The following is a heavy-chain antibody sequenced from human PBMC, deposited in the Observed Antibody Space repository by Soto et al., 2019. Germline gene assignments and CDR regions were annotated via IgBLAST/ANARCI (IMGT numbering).Heavy chain of an antibody. Sequence: ASVKVSFTSFGDTFTSYYMHWLRQAPGQGLERMGIINPSGGSTSYAQKFQGRVTMTRDTSTSTVYMELSSLRSEDTAVYYCARDIVVVTATPERAFDIWGQGTMVSVSS. J-gene: IGHJ3*02. V-gene: IGHV1-46*01. CDR2: INPSGGST. CDR1: GDTFTSYY. D-gene: IGHD2-21*02. CDR3: ARDIVVVTATPERAFDI.